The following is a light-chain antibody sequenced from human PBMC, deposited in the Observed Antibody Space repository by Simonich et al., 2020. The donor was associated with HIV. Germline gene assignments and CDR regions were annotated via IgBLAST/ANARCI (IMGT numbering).Light chain of an antibody. Sequence: DIQMTQSPSSLSASVGDRVIITCRASQGISNYLAWYQQKPGKVPKLLIYDAYTLQSGVPSRFSGSGSGTYFTLTISGLQPEDVATYYCQKYSRAPPLTFGGGTKVEIK. CDR1: QGISNY. CDR3: QKYSRAPPLT. V-gene: IGKV1-27*01. J-gene: IGKJ4*01. CDR2: DAY.